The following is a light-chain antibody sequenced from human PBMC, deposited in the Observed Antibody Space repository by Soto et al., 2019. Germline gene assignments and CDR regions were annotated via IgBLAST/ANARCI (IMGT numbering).Light chain of an antibody. Sequence: QSALTQPPSASVSPGQSVTISCTGTSNDVGGYKYVSWYQQHPGKAPKLLIFGVSNRPSGVPDRFSGSKSGNTACLTDSGLQGEDEADYHCRSYAGNNKVWVFGGGNKVTVL. CDR2: GVS. V-gene: IGLV2-8*01. CDR3: RSYAGNNKVWV. J-gene: IGLJ3*02. CDR1: SNDVGGYKY.